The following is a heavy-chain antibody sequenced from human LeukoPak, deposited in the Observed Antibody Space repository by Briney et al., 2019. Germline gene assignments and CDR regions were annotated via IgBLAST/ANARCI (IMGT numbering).Heavy chain of an antibody. J-gene: IGHJ4*02. V-gene: IGHV3-11*01. CDR1: GFTFSDYY. Sequence: GGSLRLSCAASGFTFSDYYMSWIRQAPGKGLEWVSYISSSGSTIYYADSVKGRFTISRDNAKNSLYLQMNSLRAEDTAVYYCAKGVTMIVVGRTDFDYWGQGTLVTVSS. CDR3: AKGVTMIVVGRTDFDY. D-gene: IGHD3-22*01. CDR2: ISSSGSTI.